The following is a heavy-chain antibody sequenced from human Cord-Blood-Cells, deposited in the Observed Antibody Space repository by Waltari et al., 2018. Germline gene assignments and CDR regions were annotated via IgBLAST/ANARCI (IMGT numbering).Heavy chain of an antibody. CDR2: ISYDGSNK. CDR3: ARVAFVDY. CDR1: GFPFSSYA. D-gene: IGHD3-16*01. J-gene: IGHJ4*02. Sequence: QVQLVESGGGVVQPGRSLRLPCAASGFPFSSYAMHWVRQAPGKGLEWVAVISYDGSNKYYADSVKGRFTISRDNSKNTLYLQMNSLRAEDTAVYYCARVAFVDYWGQGTLVTVSS. V-gene: IGHV3-30-3*01.